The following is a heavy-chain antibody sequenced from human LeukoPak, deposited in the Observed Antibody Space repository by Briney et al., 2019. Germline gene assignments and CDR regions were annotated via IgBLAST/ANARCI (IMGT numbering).Heavy chain of an antibody. D-gene: IGHD4-17*01. CDR2: IWYDGSNK. J-gene: IGHJ4*02. Sequence: PGGSLRLSCAASGFTFSSYGMHWVRQAPGKGLEWVAVIWYDGSNKYYADSVKGRFTISRDNSKNTLYLQMNSLRAEDTAVYYRARDRSYGDYDLDYWGQGTLVTVSS. V-gene: IGHV3-33*01. CDR1: GFTFSSYG. CDR3: ARDRSYGDYDLDY.